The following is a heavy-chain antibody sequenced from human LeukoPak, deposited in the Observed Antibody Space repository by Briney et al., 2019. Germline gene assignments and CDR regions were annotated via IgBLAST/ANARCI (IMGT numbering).Heavy chain of an antibody. CDR1: GFTFSSYW. Sequence: GGSLRLSCAASGFTFSSYWMTWVRQAPGKGLEWVANIKQDGSGKYYVNSVKGRFTISRDNAKNSLFLRMNSLRVEDTAVYYCAGGQGWLLDYWGQGTLVTVSS. V-gene: IGHV3-7*05. CDR2: IKQDGSGK. CDR3: AGGQGWLLDY. J-gene: IGHJ4*02. D-gene: IGHD2-15*01.